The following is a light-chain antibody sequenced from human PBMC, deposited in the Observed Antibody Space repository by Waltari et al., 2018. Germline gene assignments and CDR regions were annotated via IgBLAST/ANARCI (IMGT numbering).Light chain of an antibody. J-gene: IGLJ2*01. CDR2: GVN. CDR1: GSNIGAGYD. V-gene: IGLV1-40*01. Sequence: QSVLTQPPSVSGAPGQRVTSSCTGSGSNIGAGYDVHWYRQLPGKAPPLLIYGVNTRPPGVSDRFSGSQFDTSASLAIAGLQADDEADYYCQSYDTTLSVVFGGGTKLTVL. CDR3: QSYDTTLSVV.